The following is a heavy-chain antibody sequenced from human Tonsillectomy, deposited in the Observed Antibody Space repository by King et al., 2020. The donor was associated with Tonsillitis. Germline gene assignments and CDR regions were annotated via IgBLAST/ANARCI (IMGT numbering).Heavy chain of an antibody. Sequence: VQLVESGGGLVQPGGSLRLSCAASRFTFRSYGMNWVRQAPGKGLESVSGISGSGGSTYYAESVKGRFTISRDNSKNTLYLQMNSLRAEDTAIYYCARVYGDSSGPFDYWGQGTLVTVSS. CDR1: RFTFRSYG. D-gene: IGHD4-17*01. CDR3: ARVYGDSSGPFDY. CDR2: ISGSGGST. J-gene: IGHJ4*02. V-gene: IGHV3-23*04.